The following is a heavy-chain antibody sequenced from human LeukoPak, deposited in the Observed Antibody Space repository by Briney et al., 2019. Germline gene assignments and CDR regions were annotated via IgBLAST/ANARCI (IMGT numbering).Heavy chain of an antibody. J-gene: IGHJ3*02. CDR1: EFTVSNNY. Sequence: PRGSLRLSCAASEFTVSNNYMSWVRQAPGKGLEWVSISYSDSNTNYADSVKGRFTISRDTSQNTLSLQMNSLRAEDTAVYYCVRKNRDFNAAFDIWGQGTVVTVSS. V-gene: IGHV3-53*01. D-gene: IGHD1-14*01. CDR2: SYSDSNT. CDR3: VRKNRDFNAAFDI.